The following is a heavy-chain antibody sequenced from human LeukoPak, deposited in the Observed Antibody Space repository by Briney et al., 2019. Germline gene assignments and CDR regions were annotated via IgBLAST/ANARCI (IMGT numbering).Heavy chain of an antibody. J-gene: IGHJ4*02. CDR3: AKDHGYSYGPFDY. Sequence: GRSLRLSCAASGFTFSSYGMHWVRQAPGKGLEWVAVIRYDGSNKYYADSVKGRFTISRDNSKNTLHLQMNSLRAEDTAVYYCAKDHGYSYGPFDYWGQGTLVTVSS. V-gene: IGHV3-33*06. CDR2: IRYDGSNK. D-gene: IGHD5-18*01. CDR1: GFTFSSYG.